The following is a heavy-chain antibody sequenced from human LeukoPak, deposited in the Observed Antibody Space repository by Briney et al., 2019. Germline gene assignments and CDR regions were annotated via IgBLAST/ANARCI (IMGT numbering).Heavy chain of an antibody. CDR3: ARDPVVVTAIDFQH. Sequence: SETLSLTCTVSGGSISSSSYYWGWIRQPPGKGLEWMGSIYYSGSTYYNPSLKSRVTISVDTSKNQFSLKLSSVTAADTAVYYCARDPVVVTAIDFQHWGQGTLVTVSS. V-gene: IGHV4-39*07. CDR2: IYYSGST. J-gene: IGHJ1*01. D-gene: IGHD2-21*02. CDR1: GGSISSSSYY.